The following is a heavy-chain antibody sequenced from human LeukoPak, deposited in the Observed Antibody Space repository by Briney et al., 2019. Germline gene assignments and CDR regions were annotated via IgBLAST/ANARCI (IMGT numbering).Heavy chain of an antibody. CDR3: ARPLNYYDSSGYYPAGWYFDL. V-gene: IGHV4-34*01. Sequence: SETLSLTCAVYGGSFSGYYWSWIRQPPGKGLEWIGEINHSGSTNYNPSLKSRVTISVDTSKNQFSLKLSSVTAADTAVYYCARPLNYYDSSGYYPAGWYFDLWGRGTLVTVSS. D-gene: IGHD3-22*01. CDR1: GGSFSGYY. CDR2: INHSGST. J-gene: IGHJ2*01.